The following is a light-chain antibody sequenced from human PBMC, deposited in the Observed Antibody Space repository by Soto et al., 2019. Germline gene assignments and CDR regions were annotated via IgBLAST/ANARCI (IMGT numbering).Light chain of an antibody. J-gene: IGKJ4*01. CDR2: AAS. V-gene: IGKV1-17*01. CDR1: QGIRND. CDR3: LQHHNYPLT. Sequence: DIQMTQSPSSLSASVGDRVTITCRASQGIRNDLGWYQQKPGKAPKRLIYAASCLKSGVPSRFTGRGSGKEFTITISSLKPEDFATYYGLQHHNYPLTYGGGTKLEIK.